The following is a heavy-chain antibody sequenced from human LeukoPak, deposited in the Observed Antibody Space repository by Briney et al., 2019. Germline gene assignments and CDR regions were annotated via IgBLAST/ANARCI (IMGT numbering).Heavy chain of an antibody. CDR1: GFTFSDYY. CDR2: ISYDGSNK. Sequence: QSGGSLRLSCAASGFTFSDYYMSWIRQAPGKGLEWVAVISYDGSNKYYADSVKGRFTISRDNSKNTLYLQMNSLRAEDTAVYYCARDLLAVAGPYYWYFDLWGRGTLVTVSS. CDR3: ARDLLAVAGPYYWYFDL. V-gene: IGHV3-30-3*01. J-gene: IGHJ2*01. D-gene: IGHD6-19*01.